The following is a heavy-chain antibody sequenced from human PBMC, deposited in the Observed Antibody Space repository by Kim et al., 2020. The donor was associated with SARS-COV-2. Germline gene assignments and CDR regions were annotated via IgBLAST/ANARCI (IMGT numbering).Heavy chain of an antibody. Sequence: SETLSLTCTVSGGSISSYYWSWIRQPPGKGLEWIGYFYYSGSTNYNPSLKSRVTISVDTSKNQFSLKLSSVTAADTAVYYCARGRTCLYYYDSSGQSGGCSGMDVWGQGTTVTVSS. V-gene: IGHV4-59*13. J-gene: IGHJ6*02. CDR2: FYYSGST. CDR1: GGSISSYY. D-gene: IGHD3-22*01. CDR3: ARGRTCLYYYDSSGQSGGCSGMDV.